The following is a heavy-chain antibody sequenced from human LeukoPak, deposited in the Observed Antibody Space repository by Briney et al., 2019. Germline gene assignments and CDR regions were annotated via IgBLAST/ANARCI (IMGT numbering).Heavy chain of an antibody. CDR1: GGSISDYY. Sequence: SETLSLTCTVSGGSISDYYWSWLRQPAGKGLEWIGRLYTSGSTNYNPSLKSRVTMSQDTSKNQFSLKLSSVTAADTAVYYCARTPGPVGTWFDPWGQGTLVTVSS. CDR3: ARTPGPVGTWFDP. J-gene: IGHJ5*02. V-gene: IGHV4-4*07. CDR2: LYTSGST. D-gene: IGHD1-26*01.